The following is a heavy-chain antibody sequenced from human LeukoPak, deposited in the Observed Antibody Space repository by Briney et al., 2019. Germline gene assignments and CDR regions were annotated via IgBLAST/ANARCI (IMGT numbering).Heavy chain of an antibody. D-gene: IGHD3-16*02. J-gene: IGHJ6*03. V-gene: IGHV1-69*05. CDR1: GGTFSSYA. CDR3: ARSPSYYDYVWGSYRDDYYYYYYMDV. Sequence: GASVKVSCKASGGTFSSYAIGWVRQAPGQGLEWMGGIIPIFGTANYAQKFQGRVTITTDESTSTAYMELSSLRSEDTAVYYCARSPSYYDYVWGSYRDDYYYYYYMDVWGKGTTVTVSS. CDR2: IIPIFGTA.